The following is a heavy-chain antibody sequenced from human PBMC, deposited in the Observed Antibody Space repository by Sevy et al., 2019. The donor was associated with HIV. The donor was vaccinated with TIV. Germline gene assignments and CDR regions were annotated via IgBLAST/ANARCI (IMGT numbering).Heavy chain of an antibody. V-gene: IGHV3-48*01. J-gene: IGHJ4*02. D-gene: IGHD2-15*01. CDR2: IDSSTAK. CDR1: GFTFSNFN. Sequence: GGSLRLSCAASGFTFSNFNMQWVRQAPGKGLEWISSIDSSTAKHYVGSVKGRFTITRDNAKKSVFLQMNSLRAEDTAAYYCAREDCRSGGCLGFDYWGQGTTVTVSS. CDR3: AREDCRSGGCLGFDY.